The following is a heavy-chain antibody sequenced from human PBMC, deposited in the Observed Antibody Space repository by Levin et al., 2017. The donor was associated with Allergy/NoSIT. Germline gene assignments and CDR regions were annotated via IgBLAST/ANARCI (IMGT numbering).Heavy chain of an antibody. CDR3: ARDSVAGTQSFDY. V-gene: IGHV7-4-1*02. CDR1: XXNVTGRT. J-gene: IGHJ4*02. Sequence: PGESLKISCKASXXNVTGRTKNRWRQDPGQGLEWMGWINTNTGNPTYAQGFTGRFVFSLDTSVSTAYLQISSLKAEDTAVYYCARDSVAGTQSFDYWGQGTLVTVSS. D-gene: IGHD6-19*01. CDR2: INTNTGNP.